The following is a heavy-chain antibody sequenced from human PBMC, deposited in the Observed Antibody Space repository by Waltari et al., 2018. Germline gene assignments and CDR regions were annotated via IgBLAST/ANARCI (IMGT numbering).Heavy chain of an antibody. V-gene: IGHV4-39*01. D-gene: IGHD6-13*01. Sequence: QLQLQESGPGLVKPSETLSLTCTVSGGSISSSSYYWGWIRQPPGKGLEWIGSIYYSGSTYYNPSLKSRVTISVDTSKNQFSLKLSSVTAADTAVNYCARQGSIAAASLDYWGQGTLVTVSS. CDR1: GGSISSSSYY. J-gene: IGHJ4*02. CDR2: IYYSGST. CDR3: ARQGSIAAASLDY.